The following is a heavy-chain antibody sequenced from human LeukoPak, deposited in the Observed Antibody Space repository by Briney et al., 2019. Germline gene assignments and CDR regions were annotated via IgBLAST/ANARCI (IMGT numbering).Heavy chain of an antibody. V-gene: IGHV4-34*01. Sequence: PSETLSLTCAVYGGSFSGYYWSWIRQPPGKGLEWIGEINHSGSTNYNPSLKSRVTISVDTSKNQFSLKLSSVTAADTAVYYCAGGRYGSGPKNAFDIWGQGTMVTVSS. CDR1: GGSFSGYY. CDR2: INHSGST. D-gene: IGHD3-10*01. J-gene: IGHJ3*02. CDR3: AGGRYGSGPKNAFDI.